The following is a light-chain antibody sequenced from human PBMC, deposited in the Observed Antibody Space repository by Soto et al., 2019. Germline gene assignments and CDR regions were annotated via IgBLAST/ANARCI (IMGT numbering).Light chain of an antibody. Sequence: QSVLTQPASVSGSPGQSITISCTGTSSDVGGYNYVSGYKQQPGKAPKFMIYDASNRPSGVSNRFSGSKSGNTASLTISGLQAEDEADYYCCSYTTSNTRQIVFGTGTKLTVL. CDR2: DAS. CDR3: CSYTTSNTRQIV. V-gene: IGLV2-14*01. CDR1: SSDVGGYNY. J-gene: IGLJ1*01.